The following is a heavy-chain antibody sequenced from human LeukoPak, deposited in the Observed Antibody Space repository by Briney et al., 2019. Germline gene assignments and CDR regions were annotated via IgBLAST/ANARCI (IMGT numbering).Heavy chain of an antibody. V-gene: IGHV1-8*02. CDR3: ARARGYCSSTSCYENWFDP. Sequence: ASVKVSCKASGYTFTSYDINWVRQATGQGLEWMGWMNPNSGNTGYAQKFQGRVTMTRNTSISTAYMELSSLRSEDTAVYYCARARGYCSSTSCYENWFDPWGQGTLVTVSS. J-gene: IGHJ5*02. CDR1: GYTFTSYD. CDR2: MNPNSGNT. D-gene: IGHD2-2*01.